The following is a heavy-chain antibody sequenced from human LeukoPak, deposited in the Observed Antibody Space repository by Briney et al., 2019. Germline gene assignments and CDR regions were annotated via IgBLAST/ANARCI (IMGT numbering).Heavy chain of an antibody. CDR3: AKQSAGSAAWYSLHYDF. D-gene: IGHD6-13*01. Sequence: GGSLRLSCAASGVTLSSYAMCWGRHAPGRGLEWVSSVDGGGGGTYYANSVKGRFTISRDNSKDTLDLQMNGLRAEDTAVYFRAKQSAGSAAWYSLHYDFWGQGTLVTVSS. J-gene: IGHJ4*02. CDR2: VDGGGGGT. V-gene: IGHV3-23*01. CDR1: GVTLSSYA.